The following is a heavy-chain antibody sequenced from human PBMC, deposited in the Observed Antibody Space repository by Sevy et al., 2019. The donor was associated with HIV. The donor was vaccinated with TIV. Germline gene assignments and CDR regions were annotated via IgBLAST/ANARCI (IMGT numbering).Heavy chain of an antibody. CDR3: ARGNHYYDSSGYGFDY. CDR1: GFTFSSYA. CDR2: ISYDGSNK. Sequence: GGSLRLSCAASGFTFSSYAMHWVRQAPGKGLEWVAVISYDGSNKYYADSVKGRFTISRDNSKNTPYLQMNSLGAEDTAVYYCARGNHYYDSSGYGFDYWGQGTLVTVSS. D-gene: IGHD3-22*01. J-gene: IGHJ4*02. V-gene: IGHV3-30-3*01.